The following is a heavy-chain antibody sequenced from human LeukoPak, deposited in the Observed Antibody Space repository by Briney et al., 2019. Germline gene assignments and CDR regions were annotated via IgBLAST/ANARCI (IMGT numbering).Heavy chain of an antibody. J-gene: IGHJ4*02. V-gene: IGHV4-59*01. CDR1: GGSISSYY. D-gene: IGHD1-26*01. CDR2: IYYSGST. CDR3: TRESGPYCSFGY. Sequence: SETLSLTCTVSGGSISSYYWSWIRQPPGKRLEWIGHIYYSGSTNYNPSLKSRVTISVDTSKNQFSLKLSSVTAADTAMYYCTRESGPYCSFGYWGQGTLVVVPS.